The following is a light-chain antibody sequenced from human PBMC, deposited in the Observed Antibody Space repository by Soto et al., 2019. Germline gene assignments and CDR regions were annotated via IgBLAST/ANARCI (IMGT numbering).Light chain of an antibody. CDR3: QQYGSSGT. CDR1: QSVSSNY. J-gene: IGKJ1*01. Sequence: EIVLTQSPGTLALSPGERATLSCRASQSVSSNYLAWYHQKPGHAPRLLIYGASTRATGIPDRLSGSGSGTDFTLTISRLEPEDFAVYYCQQYGSSGTFGQGTKVDIK. CDR2: GAS. V-gene: IGKV3-20*01.